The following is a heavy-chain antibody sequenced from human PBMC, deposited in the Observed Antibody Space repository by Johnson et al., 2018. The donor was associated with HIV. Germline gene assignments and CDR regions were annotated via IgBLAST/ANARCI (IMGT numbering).Heavy chain of an antibody. V-gene: IGHV3-30*03. Sequence: QVQLVESGGGVVRPGGSLRLSCAASGFTFDDYGMSWDRQAPGKGLEWVAVSSYDGSKRYYADSVRGRFTISRDNSKNTLYLQVNGLRVEDTAVFYCASGEDYGGNYGAFDIWGQGTMVTVSS. CDR1: GFTFDDYG. D-gene: IGHD4-23*01. CDR2: SSYDGSKR. J-gene: IGHJ3*02. CDR3: ASGEDYGGNYGAFDI.